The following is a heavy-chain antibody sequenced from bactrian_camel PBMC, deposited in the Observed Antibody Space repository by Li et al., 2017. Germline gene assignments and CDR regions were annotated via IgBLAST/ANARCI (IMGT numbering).Heavy chain of an antibody. D-gene: IGHD2*01. CDR3: AADLGWCGSRPLQREFRN. Sequence: VQVGGSLRLSCAASRYYDSSVCLGWFRQTPGKEREGVAAIHRDGSTSYADSVEGRFTISHVNANNTLHLQMNSLKPEDTAVYYCAADLGWCGSRPLQREFRNWGQGTQVTVS. J-gene: IGHJ4*01. CDR1: RYYDSSVC. CDR2: IHRDGST. V-gene: IGHV3S53*01.